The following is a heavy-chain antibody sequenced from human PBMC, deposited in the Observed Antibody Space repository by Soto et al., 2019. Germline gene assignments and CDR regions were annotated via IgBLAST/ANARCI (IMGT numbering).Heavy chain of an antibody. D-gene: IGHD4-17*01. J-gene: IGHJ3*02. CDR3: AIDPHGDYRRWDAFDI. CDR2: ISSSSSYI. V-gene: IGHV3-21*01. Sequence: EVQLVESGGGLVKPGGSLRLSCAASGFTFSSYSMNWVRQAPGKGLEWVSSISSSSSYIYYADSVKGRFTISRDNAKNSLYLQMNSLRAEDTAVYYCAIDPHGDYRRWDAFDIWGQGTMVTVSS. CDR1: GFTFSSYS.